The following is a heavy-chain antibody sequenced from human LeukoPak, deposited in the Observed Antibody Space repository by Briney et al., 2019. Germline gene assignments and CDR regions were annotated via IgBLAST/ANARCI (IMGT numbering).Heavy chain of an antibody. D-gene: IGHD2-2*03. CDR2: IKSKSDGGTT. V-gene: IGHV3-15*01. CDR3: TSCGDDGCGALDN. J-gene: IGHJ3*02. CDR1: QFTFNYAW. Sequence: GGSLRLSCAVSQFTFNYAWMTWVRQAPGKGLEWLCRIKSKSDGGTTDYAARVKGRFTISRDDSKNTLYLQMISLKTEDTAVYYCTSCGDDGCGALDNWGQGTMVTVSS.